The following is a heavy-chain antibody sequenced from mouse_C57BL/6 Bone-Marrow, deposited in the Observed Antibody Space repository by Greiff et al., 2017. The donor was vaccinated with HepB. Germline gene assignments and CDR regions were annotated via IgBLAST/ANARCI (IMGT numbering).Heavy chain of an antibody. Sequence: QVQLQQSGAELARPGASVKLSCKASGYTFTSYGISWVKQRTGQGLEWIGEIYPRSGNTYYNEKFKGKATLTADKSSSTAYMELRSLTSEDSAVYFCARWWKSSLLRDWYFDVWGTGTTVTVSS. V-gene: IGHV1-81*01. D-gene: IGHD1-2*01. J-gene: IGHJ1*03. CDR2: IYPRSGNT. CDR1: GYTFTSYG. CDR3: ARWWKSSLLRDWYFDV.